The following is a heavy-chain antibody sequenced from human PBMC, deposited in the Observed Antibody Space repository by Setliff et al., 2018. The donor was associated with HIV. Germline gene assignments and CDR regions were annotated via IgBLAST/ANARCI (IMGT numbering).Heavy chain of an antibody. D-gene: IGHD2-21*02. V-gene: IGHV4-34*01. J-gene: IGHJ4*02. CDR2: VNHNGNI. CDR1: GGSLSDYY. Sequence: SETLSLTCAVYGGSLSDYYWNWIRQSPGKGLEWIVEVNHNGNINYNPSLKSRVTVSVDTSKTQYSLKMISVTAADTAMYYCAISIVGVTSEMYWAQGTLVTVSS. CDR3: AISIVGVTSEMY.